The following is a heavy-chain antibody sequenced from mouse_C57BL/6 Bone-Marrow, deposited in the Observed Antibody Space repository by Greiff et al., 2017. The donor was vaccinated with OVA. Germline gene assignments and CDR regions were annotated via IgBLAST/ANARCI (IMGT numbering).Heavy chain of an antibody. Sequence: VQLQQSGAELVKPGASVKMSCKASGYTFTTYPIEWMKQNHGKSLEWIGDINPNNGGTIYNQKFKGKATLTVDKSSSTAYMELRSLTSEDTAVYYCAREGYYDGNSVPCCYFDYWGQGTTLTVSS. CDR3: AREGYYDGNSVPCCYFDY. J-gene: IGHJ2*01. D-gene: IGHD2-1*01. CDR1: GYTFTTYP. CDR2: INPNNGGT. V-gene: IGHV1-18*01.